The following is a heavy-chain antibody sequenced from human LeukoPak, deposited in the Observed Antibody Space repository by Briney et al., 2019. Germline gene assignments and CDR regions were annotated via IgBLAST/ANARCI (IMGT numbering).Heavy chain of an antibody. CDR1: GFSFSTFA. V-gene: IGHV3-23*01. CDR2: IIGSGGNT. Sequence: PGGSLRLSCAASGFSFSTFAMGWVRQAPGKGLEWVSAIIGSGGNTYYADSVKGRFTISRDNSKNTLYLQMNSLRAEDTAVYYCAPDPFDSWGQGTLVTVSS. CDR3: APDPFDS. J-gene: IGHJ4*02.